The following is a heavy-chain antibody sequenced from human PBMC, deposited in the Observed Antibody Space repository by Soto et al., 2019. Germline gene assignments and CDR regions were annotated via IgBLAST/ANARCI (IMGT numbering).Heavy chain of an antibody. Sequence: QVQLVQSEAIMKKPGASVKVSCKASGYTFSKHGISWVRQAPGQGLEWMGWISGQNGDTKYAQKYQGRFTLTTDTSTRTSYMELRRLKSDDTAVYYCVRHLEIIPGATELFAFRGRGTLVTVSS. J-gene: IGHJ4*02. D-gene: IGHD3-10*01. CDR2: ISGQNGDT. CDR1: GYTFSKHG. V-gene: IGHV1-18*01. CDR3: VRHLEIIPGATELFAF.